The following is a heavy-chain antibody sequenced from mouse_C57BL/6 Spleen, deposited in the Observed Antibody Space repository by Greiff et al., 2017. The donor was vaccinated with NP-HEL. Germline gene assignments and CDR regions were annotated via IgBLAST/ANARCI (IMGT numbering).Heavy chain of an antibody. CDR2: IDPETGGT. D-gene: IGHD1-1*01. Sequence: QVQLQQSGAELVRPGASVTLSCKASGYTFTDYEMHWVKQTPVHGLEWIGAIDPETGGTAYNQKFKGKAILTADKSSSTAYMELRSLTSEDSAVYYGTRPSRLTTVVGEGFAYWGQGTLVTVSA. V-gene: IGHV1-15*01. CDR3: TRPSRLTTVVGEGFAY. CDR1: GYTFTDYE. J-gene: IGHJ3*01.